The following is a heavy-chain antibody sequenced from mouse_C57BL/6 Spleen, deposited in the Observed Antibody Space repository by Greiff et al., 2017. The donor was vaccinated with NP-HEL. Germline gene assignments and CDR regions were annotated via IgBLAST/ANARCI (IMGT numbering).Heavy chain of an antibody. CDR2: INPYNGGT. CDR3: ARWDTTVVRYFDV. Sequence: EVQLQQSGPVLVKPGASVKMSCKASGYTFTDYYMNWVKQSHGKSLEWIGVINPYNGGTSYNQKFKGKATLTVDKSSSTAYMELNSLTSEDSAVYYCARWDTTVVRYFDVWGTGTTVTVSS. V-gene: IGHV1-19*01. CDR1: GYTFTDYY. J-gene: IGHJ1*03. D-gene: IGHD1-1*01.